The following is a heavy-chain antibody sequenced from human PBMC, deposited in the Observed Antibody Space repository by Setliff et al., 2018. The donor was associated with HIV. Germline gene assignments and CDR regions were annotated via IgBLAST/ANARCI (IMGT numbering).Heavy chain of an antibody. Sequence: PGGSLRLSCVASEFTFSSYAMHWVRQAPGKGLEWVAVISYEGSDKFYADSVKGRFTISRANSKITLFLQMNSLRSEDTAVYYCAKEDQRVTSVDYWGQGTPVTVSS. J-gene: IGHJ4*02. CDR2: ISYEGSDK. CDR3: AKEDQRVTSVDY. CDR1: EFTFSSYA. D-gene: IGHD2-2*01. V-gene: IGHV3-30*01.